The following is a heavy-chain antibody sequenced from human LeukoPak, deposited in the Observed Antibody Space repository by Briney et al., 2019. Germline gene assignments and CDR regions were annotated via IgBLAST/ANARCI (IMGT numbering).Heavy chain of an antibody. CDR1: GYTFTGYY. J-gene: IGHJ6*03. CDR2: MNPNSGNT. CDR3: ARVRAARAGYYYYMDV. D-gene: IGHD6-6*01. V-gene: IGHV1-8*02. Sequence: ASVKVSCKASGYTFTGYYMHWVRQAPGQGLEWMGWMNPNSGNTGYAQKFQGRVTMTRNTSISTAYMELSSLRSEDTAVYYCARVRAARAGYYYYMDVWGKGTTVTVSS.